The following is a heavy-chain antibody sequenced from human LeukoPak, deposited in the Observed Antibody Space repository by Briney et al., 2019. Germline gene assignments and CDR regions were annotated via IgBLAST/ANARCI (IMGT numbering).Heavy chain of an antibody. CDR3: ARVEGSWYYYYYMDV. D-gene: IGHD6-13*01. V-gene: IGHV1-8*01. CDR1: GYTFTSYY. J-gene: IGHJ6*03. CDR2: MNPNSGNT. Sequence: ASVKVSCKASGYTFTSYYMHWVRQAPGQGLEWMGWMNPNSGNTGYAQKFQGRVTITRNTSISTAYMELSSLRSEDTAVYYCARVEGSWYYYYYMDVWGKGTTVTVSS.